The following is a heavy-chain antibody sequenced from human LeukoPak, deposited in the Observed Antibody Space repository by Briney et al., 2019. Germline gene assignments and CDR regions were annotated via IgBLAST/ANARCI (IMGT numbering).Heavy chain of an antibody. J-gene: IGHJ6*04. D-gene: IGHD5-12*01. CDR1: GFTFSSYA. V-gene: IGHV3-23*01. CDR2: ISGSGGST. CDR3: AKVPPINGYDPYYYYGMDV. Sequence: GGSLRLSCAASGFTFSSYATSWVRQAPGKGLEWVSAISGSGGSTYYADSVKGRFTISRDNSKNTLYLQMNSLRAEDTAVYYCAKVPPINGYDPYYYYGMDVWGKGTTVTVSS.